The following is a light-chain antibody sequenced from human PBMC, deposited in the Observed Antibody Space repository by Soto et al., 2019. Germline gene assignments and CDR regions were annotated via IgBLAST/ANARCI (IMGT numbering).Light chain of an antibody. CDR1: QSVSSN. V-gene: IGKV3-15*01. Sequence: EIVVTQSPGTLSVSPGERATLSCKASQSVSSNLAWYQQKPGQAPRLLIYGASTRATGIPARFSGSGSATEFTPTISSLQSEDFAVYYCQQYNNWPSITFGQGTRLEIK. J-gene: IGKJ5*01. CDR3: QQYNNWPSIT. CDR2: GAS.